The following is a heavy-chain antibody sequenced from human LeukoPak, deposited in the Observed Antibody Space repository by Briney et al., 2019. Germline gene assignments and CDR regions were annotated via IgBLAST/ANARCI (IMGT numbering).Heavy chain of an antibody. V-gene: IGHV1-8*01. J-gene: IGHJ6*02. D-gene: IGHD3-10*01. CDR1: GYTFTSYD. CDR3: ATHTAGITMVRGVIGRWDYYYYYGMDV. Sequence: GASVKVSCKASGYTFTSYDINWVRQATGQGLEWMGWMNPNSGNTGYAQKFQGRVTMTRNTSISTAYMELSSLRSEDTAVYYCATHTAGITMVRGVIGRWDYYYYYGMDVWGQGTTVTVSS. CDR2: MNPNSGNT.